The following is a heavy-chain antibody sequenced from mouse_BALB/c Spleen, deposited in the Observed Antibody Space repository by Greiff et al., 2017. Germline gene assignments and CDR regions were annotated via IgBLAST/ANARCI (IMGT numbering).Heavy chain of an antibody. CDR3: ARGPYYYGSSYGFAY. CDR2: INPNNGGT. CDR1: GYTFTDYN. V-gene: IGHV1-18*01. Sequence: VQLKQSGPELVKPGASVKIPCKASGYTFTDYNMDWVKQSHGKSLEWIGDINPNNGGTIYNQKFKGKATLTVDKSSSTAYMVLRSLTSEDTAVYYCARGPYYYGSSYGFAYWGQGTLVTVSA. J-gene: IGHJ3*01. D-gene: IGHD1-1*01.